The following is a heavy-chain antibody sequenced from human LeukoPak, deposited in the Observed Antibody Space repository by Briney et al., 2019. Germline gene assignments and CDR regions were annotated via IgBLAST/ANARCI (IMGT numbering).Heavy chain of an antibody. CDR3: ARDAFTGFSSSWYGDY. CDR1: GYTFTGHY. D-gene: IGHD6-13*01. CDR2: INPNSGGT. Sequence: ASVKVSCKASGYTFTGHYMHWVRQAPGQGLEWMGWINPNSGGTKFGQKLQGRVTMTRDTSISTAYMELSGLASDDTAVYYCARDAFTGFSSSWYGDYWGQGTLVTVSS. V-gene: IGHV1-2*02. J-gene: IGHJ4*02.